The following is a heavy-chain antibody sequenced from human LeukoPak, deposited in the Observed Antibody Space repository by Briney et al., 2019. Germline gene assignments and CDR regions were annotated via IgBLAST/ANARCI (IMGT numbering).Heavy chain of an antibody. Sequence: ASVKVSCKASGYTFTSYGISWVRQAPGQGLEWMGWISAYNGNTNYAQKLQGRVTMTTDTSTSTAYMELRSLRSDDTAVYYCARGMILGIAVAGTDCWGQGTLVTVSS. D-gene: IGHD6-19*01. V-gene: IGHV1-18*01. CDR2: ISAYNGNT. CDR3: ARGMILGIAVAGTDC. J-gene: IGHJ4*02. CDR1: GYTFTSYG.